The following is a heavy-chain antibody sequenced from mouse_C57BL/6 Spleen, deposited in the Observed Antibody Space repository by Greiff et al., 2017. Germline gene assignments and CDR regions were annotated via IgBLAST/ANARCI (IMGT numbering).Heavy chain of an antibody. Sequence: VQLQQPGAELVKPGASVKLSCKASGYTFTSYWMHWVKQRPGQGLEWIGMIHPNSGSTNYNEKFKSKATLTVDKSSSTAYMQLSSLTSEDSAVYYCECYYGSSFAYWGQGTLVTVSA. CDR2: IHPNSGST. D-gene: IGHD1-1*01. V-gene: IGHV1-64*01. CDR3: ECYYGSSFAY. J-gene: IGHJ3*01. CDR1: GYTFTSYW.